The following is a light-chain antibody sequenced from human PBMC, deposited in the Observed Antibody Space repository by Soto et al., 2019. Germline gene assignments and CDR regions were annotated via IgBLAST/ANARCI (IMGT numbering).Light chain of an antibody. CDR2: AAS. CDR3: QQSYSTPQT. Sequence: DIQMSQSPSSLSASVGDRVTITCRASQSISSYLNWYQQKPGKAPKLLIYAASSLQSGVPSRFSGSGSGTDFTLTIISLQPEDFATYYWQQSYSTPQTFGQGTKVEIK. CDR1: QSISSY. J-gene: IGKJ1*01. V-gene: IGKV1-39*01.